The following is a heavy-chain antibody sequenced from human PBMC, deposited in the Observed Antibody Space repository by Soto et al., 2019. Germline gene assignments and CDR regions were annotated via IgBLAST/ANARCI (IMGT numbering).Heavy chain of an antibody. J-gene: IGHJ4*02. CDR1: GGTFSSYA. CDR3: ARVLQRYYYDSSGYEC. CDR2: IIPIFGTA. Sequence: SVKVSCKASGGTFSSYAISWVRQAPGQGLEWMGGIIPIFGTANYAQKFQGRVTITADESTSTAYMELSSLRSEDTAVYYCARVLQRYYYDSSGYECWGQGTLVTVSS. V-gene: IGHV1-69*13. D-gene: IGHD3-22*01.